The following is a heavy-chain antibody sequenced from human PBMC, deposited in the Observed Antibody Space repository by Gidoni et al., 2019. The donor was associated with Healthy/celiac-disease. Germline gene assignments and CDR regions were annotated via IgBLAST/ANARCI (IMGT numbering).Heavy chain of an antibody. V-gene: IGHV1-69*01. J-gene: IGHJ4*02. CDR3: ARFSSWNYGRLSHLDY. D-gene: IGHD1-7*01. CDR2: IIPIFGTA. CDR1: GCTFSSYA. Sequence: VQLVQSGAEVKKPGSSVKFPCKASGCTFSSYAIIWVRQAPVQGLEWMGGIIPIFGTANYAQKVQGRVTITADESTSTAYMELSSLRSEDTAVYYCARFSSWNYGRLSHLDYWGQGTLVTVSS.